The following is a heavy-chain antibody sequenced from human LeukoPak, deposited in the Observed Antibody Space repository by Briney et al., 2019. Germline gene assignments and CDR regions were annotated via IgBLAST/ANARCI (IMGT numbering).Heavy chain of an antibody. Sequence: GGSLRLSCAASGFTFTTYAMSWVRQAPGKGLEWGSAISGSGGSTYYADSVKGRFTISRDNSKNTLYLQMNSLRADDTAVYYCAKDLSSSSWTYYFDYWGQGTLVTVSS. CDR1: GFTFTTYA. J-gene: IGHJ4*02. CDR2: ISGSGGST. D-gene: IGHD6-13*01. V-gene: IGHV3-23*01. CDR3: AKDLSSSSWTYYFDY.